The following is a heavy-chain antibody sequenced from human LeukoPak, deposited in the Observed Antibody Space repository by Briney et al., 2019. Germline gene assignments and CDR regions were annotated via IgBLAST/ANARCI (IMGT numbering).Heavy chain of an antibody. Sequence: GGSLRLSCAVSGFTFSRYTMHWLRQAPGKGLEWVTVISEDGTNKFYEDHVKGRFTVSRDNSKNNMVLQMHSLRRTARDLYFCVSGDFRVWGQGTLVTVSS. CDR2: ISEDGTNK. CDR1: GFTFSRYT. J-gene: IGHJ4*02. CDR3: VSGDFRV. V-gene: IGHV3-30*04. D-gene: IGHD2-21*01.